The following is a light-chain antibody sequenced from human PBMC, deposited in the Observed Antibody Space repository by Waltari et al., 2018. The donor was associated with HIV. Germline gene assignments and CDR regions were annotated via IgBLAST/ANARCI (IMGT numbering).Light chain of an antibody. CDR2: DNT. V-gene: IGLV1-40*01. CDR3: QSYDRSLSVWV. CDR1: SSHTGAGYD. Sequence: QSVLTQPPSVSGAPGQRVTISCTGSSSHTGAGYDVHWYQQLPGTAPRLLIYDNTIRPSGVPDRFSGSKSGTSASLAIAGLQDEDEAVYYCQSYDRSLSVWVFGGGTKVTV. J-gene: IGLJ3*02.